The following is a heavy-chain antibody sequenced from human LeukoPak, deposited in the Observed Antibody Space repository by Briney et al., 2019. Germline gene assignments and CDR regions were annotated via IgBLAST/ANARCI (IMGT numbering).Heavy chain of an antibody. J-gene: IGHJ4*02. CDR2: ISAYNGNT. D-gene: IGHD3-22*01. Sequence: ASVKVSCKASGFTFTNYGFTWVRQAPGQGLEWMGWISAYNGNTKYAQKFQGRVTMTTDTSTSTAYMELRSLRSDDTAVYYCARYTYFYDSSGYPHFDYWGQGTPVTVSS. CDR1: GFTFTNYG. CDR3: ARYTYFYDSSGYPHFDY. V-gene: IGHV1-18*01.